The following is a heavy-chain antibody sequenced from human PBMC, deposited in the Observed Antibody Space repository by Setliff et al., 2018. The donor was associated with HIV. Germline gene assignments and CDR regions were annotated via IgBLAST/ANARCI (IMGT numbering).Heavy chain of an antibody. Sequence: GGSLRLSCAASGFTFSSYSMNWVRQAPGKGLEWVSSISSSSSYIYYADSVKGRFTISRDNAKKSVYLQMNSLRAEDTAVYYCARDGYYNFWSGSLYYFDYWGQGTLVTVSS. D-gene: IGHD3-3*01. J-gene: IGHJ4*02. CDR1: GFTFSSYS. CDR3: ARDGYYNFWSGSLYYFDY. CDR2: ISSSSSYI. V-gene: IGHV3-21*01.